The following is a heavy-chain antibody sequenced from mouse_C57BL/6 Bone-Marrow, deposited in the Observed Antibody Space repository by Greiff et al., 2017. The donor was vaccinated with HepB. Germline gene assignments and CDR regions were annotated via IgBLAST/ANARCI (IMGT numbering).Heavy chain of an antibody. J-gene: IGHJ3*01. Sequence: VQLQQPGAELVMPGASVKLSCKASGYTFTSYWMHWVKQRPGQGLEWIGEIDPSDSYTNYNQKFKGKSTLTVDKSSSTAYMQLSSLTSEDSAVYYCARSERPYYGYDWFAYGGQGTLVTVSA. D-gene: IGHD2-9*01. CDR2: IDPSDSYT. CDR1: GYTFTSYW. V-gene: IGHV1-69*01. CDR3: ARSERPYYGYDWFAY.